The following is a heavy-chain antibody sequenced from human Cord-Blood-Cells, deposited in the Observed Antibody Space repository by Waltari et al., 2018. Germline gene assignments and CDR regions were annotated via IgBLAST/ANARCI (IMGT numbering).Heavy chain of an antibody. CDR1: GYSFTSDW. V-gene: IGHV5-51*01. CDR2: IYPGDSDT. D-gene: IGHD1-26*01. CDR3: ARQEEGATIDY. Sequence: EVQLVQFGAEGKKHGEALKITCKGSGYSFTSDWIGWVRQLPGKGLEWMGIIYPGDSDTRYSPSFQGQVTISADKSISTAYLQWSSVKASDTAMYYCARQEEGATIDYWGQGTLVTVSS. J-gene: IGHJ4*02.